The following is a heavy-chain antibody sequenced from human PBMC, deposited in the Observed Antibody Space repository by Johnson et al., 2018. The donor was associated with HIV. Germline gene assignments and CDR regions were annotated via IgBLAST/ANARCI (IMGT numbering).Heavy chain of an antibody. Sequence: QVQLVESGGGVVQPGRSLRLPCAASGFTFSSYGMHWVRQAPGKGLEWVAFIRYDGSNKYYADSVKGRFTISRDNSKNTLYLQMNNLGPEDTAVYYCAKAELIRFGELNDGFDIWGQGTMVTVSS. D-gene: IGHD3-10*01. V-gene: IGHV3-30*02. CDR1: GFTFSSYG. J-gene: IGHJ3*02. CDR2: IRYDGSNK. CDR3: AKAELIRFGELNDGFDI.